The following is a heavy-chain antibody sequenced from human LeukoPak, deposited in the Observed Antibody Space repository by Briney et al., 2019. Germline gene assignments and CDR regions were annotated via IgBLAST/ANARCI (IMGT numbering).Heavy chain of an antibody. CDR2: IYHSGST. J-gene: IGHJ6*02. CDR1: GYSISSGYY. Sequence: SETLSLTCTVSGYSISSGYYWGWIRQPPGKGLEWIGSIYHSGSTYYNPSLKSRVSISIDTSKSKFSLKVSSVTAADTAVYYCARVRGYCSSGSCGMDVWGQGTTLTACS. V-gene: IGHV4-38-2*02. D-gene: IGHD2-15*01. CDR3: ARVRGYCSSGSCGMDV.